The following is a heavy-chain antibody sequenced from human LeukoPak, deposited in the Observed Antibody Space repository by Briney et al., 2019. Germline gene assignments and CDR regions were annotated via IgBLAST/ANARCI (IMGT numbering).Heavy chain of an antibody. V-gene: IGHV3-48*03. CDR2: ISSSGSTI. J-gene: IGHJ4*02. CDR3: ARDSGYDSSGYYFPFDY. Sequence: GGSLRLSCAASGFTFSSYEMNWVRQAPGKGLEWVSYISSSGSTIYYADSVKGRFTISRDNAKNSLYLQMNSLRAEDTAVYYCARDSGYDSSGYYFPFDYWGQGTLVTVSS. CDR1: GFTFSSYE. D-gene: IGHD3-22*01.